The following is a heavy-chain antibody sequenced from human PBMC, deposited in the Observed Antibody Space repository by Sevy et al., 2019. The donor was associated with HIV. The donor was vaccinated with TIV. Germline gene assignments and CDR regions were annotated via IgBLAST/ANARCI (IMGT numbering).Heavy chain of an antibody. CDR2: IVVGSGNT. V-gene: IGHV1-58*02. CDR3: AGTMVRGVIAHWFDP. CDR1: GFTFTSSA. J-gene: IGHJ5*02. Sequence: ASVKVSCKASGFTFTSSAMQWVRQARGQRLEWIGWIVVGSGNTNYAQKFQERVTITRDMSTSTAYMELSSLRSEDTAVYYCAGTMVRGVIAHWFDPWGQGTLVTVSS. D-gene: IGHD3-10*01.